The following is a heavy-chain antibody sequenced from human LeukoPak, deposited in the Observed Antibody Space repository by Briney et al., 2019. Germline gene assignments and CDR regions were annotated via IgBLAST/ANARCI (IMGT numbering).Heavy chain of an antibody. D-gene: IGHD5-18*01. V-gene: IGHV1-69*05. CDR1: GCTFSSYA. CDR3: AGRYSYGYYYYYYMDV. J-gene: IGHJ6*03. Sequence: GASVKVSCKASGCTFSSYAISWVRQAPGQGLEWMGRIIPIFGTANYAQKFQGRVTITTDESTSTAYMELSSLRSEDTAVYYCAGRYSYGYYYYYYMDVWGKGTTVTVSS. CDR2: IIPIFGTA.